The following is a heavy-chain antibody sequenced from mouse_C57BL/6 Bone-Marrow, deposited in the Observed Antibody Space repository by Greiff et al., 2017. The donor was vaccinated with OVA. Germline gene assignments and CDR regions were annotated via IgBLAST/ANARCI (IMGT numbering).Heavy chain of an antibody. CDR1: GYTFTSYW. CDR3: ARYPSLLTRGDY. Sequence: QVQLQQPGAELVKPGASVKMSCKASGYTFTSYWITWVKQRPGQGLEWIGDIYPGSGSTNYNEKFKSKATLTVDTSSSTAYMQLSSPTSEDSAIYCCARYPSLLTRGDYWGQGTTLTVSS. D-gene: IGHD1-1*01. J-gene: IGHJ2*01. V-gene: IGHV1-55*01. CDR2: IYPGSGST.